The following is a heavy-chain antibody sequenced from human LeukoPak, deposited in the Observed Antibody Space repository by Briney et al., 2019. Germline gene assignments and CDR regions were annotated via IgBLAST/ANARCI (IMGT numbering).Heavy chain of an antibody. J-gene: IGHJ6*03. V-gene: IGHV1-69*06. CDR2: IIPIFGTA. D-gene: IGHD6-6*01. CDR3: AGERCSSCPYYYYYYMDV. CDR1: GGTFSSYA. Sequence: SVKVSCKASGGTFSSYAISWVRQAPGQGLEWMGGIIPIFGTANYAQKFQGRVTITVDKSTSTAYMELSSLRSEDTAVYYCAGERCSSCPYYYYYYMDVWGKGTTVTVSS.